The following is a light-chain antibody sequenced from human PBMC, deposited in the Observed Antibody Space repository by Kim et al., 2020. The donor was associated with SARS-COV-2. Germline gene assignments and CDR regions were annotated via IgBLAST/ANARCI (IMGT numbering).Light chain of an antibody. CDR2: RNN. V-gene: IGLV1-47*01. CDR3: AAWDDSLSGWV. CDR1: SSNIGSNY. J-gene: IGLJ3*02. Sequence: GQRVTISCSGSSSNIGSNYVYWYQQLPGTAPKLLIYRNNQRPSGVPDRFSGSKSGTSAALAISGLRSEDEAAYYCAAWDDSLSGWVFGGGTQLTVL.